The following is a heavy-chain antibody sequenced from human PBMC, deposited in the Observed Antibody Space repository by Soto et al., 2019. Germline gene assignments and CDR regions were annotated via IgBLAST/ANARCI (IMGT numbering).Heavy chain of an antibody. CDR3: ARDKIYDYIWGSYRYTRTKKNDAFDI. V-gene: IGHV3-7*01. D-gene: IGHD3-16*02. CDR2: IKQDGSEK. Sequence: EVQLVESGGGSVQPGGSLRLSCAASGFTFSSYWMSWVRQAPGKGLEWVANIKQDGSEKYYVDSVKGRFTISRDNAKNSLYLQMNSLRAEDTAVYYCARDKIYDYIWGSYRYTRTKKNDAFDIWGQGTMVTVSS. CDR1: GFTFSSYW. J-gene: IGHJ3*02.